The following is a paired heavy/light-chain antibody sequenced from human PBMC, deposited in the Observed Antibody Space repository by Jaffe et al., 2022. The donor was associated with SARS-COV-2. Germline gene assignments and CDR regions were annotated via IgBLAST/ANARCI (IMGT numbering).Heavy chain of an antibody. CDR2: IHDSGST. V-gene: IGHV4-59*08. CDR1: GGSINRYY. CDR3: ARPHTTNWYDNAFNV. J-gene: IGHJ3*01. Sequence: QVQLQESGPGLVKPSETLSLTCTVSGGSINRYYWSWIRQSPGKGLEWIGYIHDSGSTSYNPSLKGRVTISVDSSKNQFSLKLSSVTASDTAVYYCARPHTTNWYDNAFNVWGPGTMVTVSS. D-gene: IGHD6-13*01.
Light chain of an antibody. CDR3: QQFGSSSGT. V-gene: IGKV3-20*01. J-gene: IGKJ1*01. CDR2: GTS. Sequence: EIVLTQSPGTLSLSPGEKATLSCRASQTVRNTYFAWYQQRPGQAPRLLIYGTSSRATGIPDRFSGSGSGTDFTLTISRLEPEDSAVYYCQQFGSSSGTFGQGTKVEIK. CDR1: QTVRNTY.